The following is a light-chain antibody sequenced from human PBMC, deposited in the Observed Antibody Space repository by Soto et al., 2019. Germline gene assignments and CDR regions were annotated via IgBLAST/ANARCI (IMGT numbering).Light chain of an antibody. V-gene: IGKV3-20*01. CDR1: QSVSSNY. CDR3: QQYGSSPPWT. J-gene: IGKJ1*01. CDR2: GAS. Sequence: EIVLTQSPGTLSLSPGERATLSCRASQSVSSNYLAWYQHKPGQAPRLLISGASNRATGIPDRFSGSASGTHFTLTISRLEPEDFAVYYCQQYGSSPPWTFGQGTKVDIK.